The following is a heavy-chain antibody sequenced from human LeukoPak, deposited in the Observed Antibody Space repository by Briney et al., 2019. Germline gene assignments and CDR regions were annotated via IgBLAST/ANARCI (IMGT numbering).Heavy chain of an antibody. CDR2: INHSGGT. D-gene: IGHD2-2*01. Sequence: SETLSLTCAVYGGSFSGYYWSWIRQPPGKGLEWIGEINHSGGTKYNPSLKSRVTTSRDTSKNQFSLNLSSVTAADTAVYYCARFEAGIVVVPVRQPRPPPPRYFDYWGQGTLVTVSS. CDR3: ARFEAGIVVVPVRQPRPPPPRYFDY. CDR1: GGSFSGYY. J-gene: IGHJ4*02. V-gene: IGHV4-34*01.